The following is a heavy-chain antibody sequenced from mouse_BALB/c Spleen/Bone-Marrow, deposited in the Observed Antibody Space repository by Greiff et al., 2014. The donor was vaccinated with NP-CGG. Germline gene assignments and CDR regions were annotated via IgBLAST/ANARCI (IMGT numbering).Heavy chain of an antibody. CDR2: IWAGGST. CDR3: ARYYYGFLDY. CDR1: GFSLTSYG. D-gene: IGHD1-2*01. V-gene: IGHV2-9*02. Sequence: VKLVESGSGLVAPSQSLSITCTVSGFSLTSYGVHWVRQPPGKGLEWLGVIWAGGSTNYNSTLMSRLSISKDNSKSQVFLKMNSLQTDDTAMYYCARYYYGFLDYWGQGTTLTVSS. J-gene: IGHJ2*01.